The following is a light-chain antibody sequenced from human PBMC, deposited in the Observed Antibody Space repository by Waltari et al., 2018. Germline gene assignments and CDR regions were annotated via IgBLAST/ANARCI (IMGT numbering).Light chain of an antibody. CDR1: QSISTN. CDR2: GAS. V-gene: IGKV3-15*01. J-gene: IGKJ2*01. Sequence: IVMTQSPATLSVSPGERATLSCRASQSISTNLAWFQEKPGQAPRLLIYGASTRATGVPARFSGSGSGTYFTLVISSLQSEDFAVYYCQQNDKWLRYSFGQGTKLEIK. CDR3: QQNDKWLRYS.